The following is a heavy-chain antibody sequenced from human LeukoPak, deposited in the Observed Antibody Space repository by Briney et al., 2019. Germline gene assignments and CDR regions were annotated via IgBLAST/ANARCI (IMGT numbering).Heavy chain of an antibody. J-gene: IGHJ5*02. Sequence: SETLSLTCTVSGGPISSSSYYWAWIRQPPGKGLEWIGNIFYSGSTYYSPSLKSRVTISLDTSRNQFSLKLNSVTAADTAVYYCARGPSLVGDYRWFDPWGQGTLVTVSS. CDR2: IFYSGST. CDR1: GGPISSSSYY. V-gene: IGHV4-39*07. CDR3: ARGPSLVGDYRWFDP. D-gene: IGHD4-17*01.